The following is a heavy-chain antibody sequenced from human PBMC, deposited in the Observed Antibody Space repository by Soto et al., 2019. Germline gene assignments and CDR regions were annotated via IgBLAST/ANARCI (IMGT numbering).Heavy chain of an antibody. CDR2: IVVGSGNT. V-gene: IGHV1-58*02. D-gene: IGHD3-3*01. CDR1: GFTFTSSA. J-gene: IGHJ4*02. CDR3: AAGRLSGITIFGVVIILALIVDY. Sequence: ASVKVSCKASGFTFTSSAMQWVRQARGQRLEWIGWIVVGSGNTNYAQKFQERVTITKEMSTSTAYMELSSLRSEDTAVYYCAAGRLSGITIFGVVIILALIVDYWGQGTLVTVSS.